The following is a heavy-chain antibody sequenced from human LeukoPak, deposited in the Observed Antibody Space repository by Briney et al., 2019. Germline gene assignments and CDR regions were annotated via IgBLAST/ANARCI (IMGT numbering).Heavy chain of an antibody. J-gene: IGHJ5*02. CDR2: VYYSGST. V-gene: IGHV4-39*07. CDR1: GGSISSSSYY. D-gene: IGHD3-3*01. CDR3: ARDADWSGYYSALGGPNWFDP. Sequence: PSETLSLTCTVSGGSISSSSYYWGWIRQPPGKGLEWIGSVYYSGSTYYNPSLKSRVTMSVDTSKNQFSLKLSSVTAADTAVYYCARDADWSGYYSALGGPNWFDPWGQGTLVTVSS.